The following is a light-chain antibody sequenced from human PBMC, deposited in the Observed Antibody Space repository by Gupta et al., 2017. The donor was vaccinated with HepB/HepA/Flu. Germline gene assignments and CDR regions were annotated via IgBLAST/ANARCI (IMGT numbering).Light chain of an antibody. CDR2: GAS. J-gene: IGKJ1*01. Sequence: SCRASQSVSSNLAWYQQKPGQAPRRLIYGASTRATGISARFSGSGSGTEVTLTISSRQSEDFAVYYCHQYNNWPPWTFGQGTKVEIK. CDR1: QSVSSN. V-gene: IGKV3-15*01. CDR3: HQYNNWPPWT.